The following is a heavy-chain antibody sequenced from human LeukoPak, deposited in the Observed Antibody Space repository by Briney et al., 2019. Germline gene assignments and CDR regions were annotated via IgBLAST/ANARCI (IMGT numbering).Heavy chain of an antibody. Sequence: QPGGSLRLSCAASGFTFSTYAMSWVRQAPGKGLEWVSAISGSGGSTYHADSVKGRFTISRDNSKNTLYLQMNSLRAEDTAVCYCAKDLQWGDYYYGMDVWGQGTTVTVSS. CDR2: ISGSGGST. V-gene: IGHV3-23*01. J-gene: IGHJ6*02. CDR3: AKDLQWGDYYYGMDV. CDR1: GFTFSTYA. D-gene: IGHD1-26*01.